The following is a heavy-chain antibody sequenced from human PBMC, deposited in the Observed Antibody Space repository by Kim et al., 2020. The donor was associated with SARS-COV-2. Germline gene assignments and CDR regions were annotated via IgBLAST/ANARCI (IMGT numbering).Heavy chain of an antibody. Sequence: GGSLRLSCAASGFTFSSYAMSWVRQAPGKGLEWVSAISGSGGSTYYADSVKGRFTISRDNSKNTLYLQMNSLRAEDTAVYYCANMYGPRTSNIVVVPAAQDYFDYWGQGTLVTVSS. CDR1: GFTFSSYA. V-gene: IGHV3-23*01. CDR3: ANMYGPRTSNIVVVPAAQDYFDY. CDR2: ISGSGGST. D-gene: IGHD2-2*01. J-gene: IGHJ4*02.